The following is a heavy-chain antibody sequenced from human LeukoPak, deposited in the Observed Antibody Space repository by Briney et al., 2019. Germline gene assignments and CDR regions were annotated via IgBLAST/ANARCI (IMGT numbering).Heavy chain of an antibody. J-gene: IGHJ4*02. V-gene: IGHV4-4*07. CDR1: GGSISSYS. CDR3: ARDHYDHYGDYVFDY. D-gene: IGHD4-17*01. Sequence: SETLSLTCTVSGGSISSYSWTWIRQPAGKGLEWIGRIYTSGSASYNPSLKSRVTMSVDTSRNQFSLKLRSVTAADTAVYYCARDHYDHYGDYVFDYWGQGTLVTVSS. CDR2: IYTSGSA.